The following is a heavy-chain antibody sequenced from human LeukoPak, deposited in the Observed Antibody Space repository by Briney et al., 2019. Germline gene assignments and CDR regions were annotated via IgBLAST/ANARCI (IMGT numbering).Heavy chain of an antibody. D-gene: IGHD2-15*01. J-gene: IGHJ4*02. CDR1: GFTFSTYS. V-gene: IGHV3-48*04. CDR3: ATDGLGYDLKDFDY. Sequence: GGSPRLSCAASGFTFSTYSMNWVRQAPGEGLEWVSYIDRSGSIVSYSDSVKGRFTISRDNAKNSLFLQMNSLRAEDTAVYYCATDGLGYDLKDFDYWGQGTLVTVSS. CDR2: IDRSGSIV.